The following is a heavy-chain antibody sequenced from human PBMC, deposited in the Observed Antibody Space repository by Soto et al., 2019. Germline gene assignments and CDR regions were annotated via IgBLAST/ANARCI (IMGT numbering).Heavy chain of an antibody. Sequence: QVQLVESGGGVVQPGRSLRLSCAASGFTFSSYGMHWVRQAPGKGLEWVAVIWYDGSNKYYADSVKGRFTISRDNSKNTLALQMISMRAEDTAVYYCARDCAGSSTGWYPSVVFDYWGQGTLVTVSS. CDR3: ARDCAGSSTGWYPSVVFDY. J-gene: IGHJ4*02. CDR2: IWYDGSNK. D-gene: IGHD6-19*01. CDR1: GFTFSSYG. V-gene: IGHV3-33*01.